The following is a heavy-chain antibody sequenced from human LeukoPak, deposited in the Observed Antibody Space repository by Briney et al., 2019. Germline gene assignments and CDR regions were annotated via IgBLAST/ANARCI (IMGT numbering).Heavy chain of an antibody. CDR1: GGSVSSGSYY. Sequence: SETLSLTCTVSGGSVSSGSYYWSWIRQPPGKGLEWIGYIYYSGSTNYNPSLKSRVTISVDTSKNQFSLKPSSVTAADTAVYYCAGGPTRLVSFLYYYYYGMDVWGQGTTVTVSS. CDR3: AGGPTRLVSFLYYYYYGMDV. CDR2: IYYSGST. J-gene: IGHJ6*02. D-gene: IGHD3-9*01. V-gene: IGHV4-61*01.